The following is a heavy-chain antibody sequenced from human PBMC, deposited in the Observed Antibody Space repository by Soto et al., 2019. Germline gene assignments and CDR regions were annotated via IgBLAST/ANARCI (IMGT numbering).Heavy chain of an antibody. CDR2: IYYSGST. V-gene: IGHV4-59*01. J-gene: IGHJ6*02. Sequence: SETLSLTCTVSGGSISSYYWSWIRQPPGKGLEWIGYIYYSGSTNNNPSLKSRVTISVDRPKNQFSLKLSSVTAADPPVLYFASYRGIRRDHWVYGLDVWGQGTTVTVSS. CDR1: GGSISSYY. D-gene: IGHD3-16*02. CDR3: ASYRGIRRDHWVYGLDV.